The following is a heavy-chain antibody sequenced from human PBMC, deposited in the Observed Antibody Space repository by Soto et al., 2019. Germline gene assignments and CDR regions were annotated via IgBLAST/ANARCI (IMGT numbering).Heavy chain of an antibody. CDR1: GYTVSSNY. J-gene: IGHJ4*02. CDR2: IYSGGST. V-gene: IGHV3-53*04. Sequence: ESGGGLVQPGGSLRLSCAASGYTVSSNYMSWVRQAPGKGLEWVSVIYSGGSTYYADSVKGRFTISRHNSKNTLYLQMNSLRAEDTAVYYCARAPYGADFDYWGQGTLVTVSS. CDR3: ARAPYGADFDY. D-gene: IGHD4-17*01.